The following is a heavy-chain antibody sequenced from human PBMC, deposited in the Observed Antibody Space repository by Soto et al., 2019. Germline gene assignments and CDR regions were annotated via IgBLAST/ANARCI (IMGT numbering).Heavy chain of an antibody. CDR2: ISSSGSTI. D-gene: IGHD3-3*01. V-gene: IGHV3-11*01. Sequence: QVQLVESGGGLVKPGGSLRLSCAASGFIFSDYYMSWIRQAPGKGLQWVSYISSSGSTIYYADSVKGRFTISRDNAKNSLFLQMNSLRAEDTAVYYSAGSLPGVTLFVVVVNDAFDIWGQGTMVTVSS. J-gene: IGHJ3*02. CDR1: GFIFSDYY. CDR3: AGSLPGVTLFVVVVNDAFDI.